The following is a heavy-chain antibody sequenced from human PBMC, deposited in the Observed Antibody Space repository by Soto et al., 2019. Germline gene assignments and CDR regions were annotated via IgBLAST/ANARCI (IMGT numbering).Heavy chain of an antibody. J-gene: IGHJ5*02. CDR2: INAHSGGA. V-gene: IGHV1-2*02. CDR3: AKDLTRQLAYWLDP. D-gene: IGHD6-6*01. Sequence: ASVKVSCKASGYTFTGYYIHWLRQAPGQGLEWMGWINAHSGGAEYAQKFQGRVTLTRDTSIATAYLTLTSLTSDDTALYYCAKDLTRQLAYWLDPWGQGTQVTVSS. CDR1: GYTFTGYY.